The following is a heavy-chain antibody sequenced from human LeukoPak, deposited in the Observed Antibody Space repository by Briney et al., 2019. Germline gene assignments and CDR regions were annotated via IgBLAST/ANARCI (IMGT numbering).Heavy chain of an antibody. CDR3: AKLRGVAAAGAGYFDP. Sequence: PGGSLRLSCAASGFTFSNYGMHWVRQAPGKGLEWVAVISYDGLNKYYADFVKGRFTISRDNSKNTLYLQMNRLRGEDTAVYYCAKLRGVAAAGAGYFDPWGQGTLVTVSS. V-gene: IGHV3-30*18. D-gene: IGHD6-13*01. CDR2: ISYDGLNK. CDR1: GFTFSNYG. J-gene: IGHJ5*01.